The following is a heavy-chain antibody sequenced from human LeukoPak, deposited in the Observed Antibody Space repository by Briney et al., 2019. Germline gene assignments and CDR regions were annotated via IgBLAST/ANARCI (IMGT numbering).Heavy chain of an antibody. Sequence: ASVTVSCKSSGYTFTGHYLYWVRQATGQGLEWMGWMNPNSGNTDYAQKFQGRVTMTRNTSISTAYMELNSLRSEDTAVYYCARADRNWASSLGYWGQGTLVTVSS. V-gene: IGHV1-8*02. J-gene: IGHJ4*02. CDR2: MNPNSGNT. D-gene: IGHD7-27*01. CDR1: GYTFTGHY. CDR3: ARADRNWASSLGY.